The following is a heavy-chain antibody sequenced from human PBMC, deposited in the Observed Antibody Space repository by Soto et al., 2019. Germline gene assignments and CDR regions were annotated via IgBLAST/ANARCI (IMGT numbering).Heavy chain of an antibody. CDR3: AKDAPTTYYDFWSGYYPDY. Sequence: VGSLRLSCAASGFTFSSYGMHWVRQAPGKGLEWVAVISYDGSNKYYADSVKGRFTISRDNSKNTLYLQMNSLRAEDTAVYYCAKDAPTTYYDFWSGYYPDYWGQGTLVTVSS. CDR1: GFTFSSYG. V-gene: IGHV3-30*18. D-gene: IGHD3-3*01. CDR2: ISYDGSNK. J-gene: IGHJ4*02.